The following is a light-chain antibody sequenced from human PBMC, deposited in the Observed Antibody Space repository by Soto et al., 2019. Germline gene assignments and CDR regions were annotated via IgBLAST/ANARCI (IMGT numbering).Light chain of an antibody. J-gene: IGKJ3*01. CDR2: AAS. CDR1: QVIKNY. Sequence: DIQMTQSPSSLSASVGDRVSITCRASQVIKNYLAWYQQKPGKVPTLLIYAASTLQSGVPSRFSGSGSGTDFTLTISSLQPEDVATYYCQHYKSAPLTFGPGTKVDIK. V-gene: IGKV1-27*01. CDR3: QHYKSAPLT.